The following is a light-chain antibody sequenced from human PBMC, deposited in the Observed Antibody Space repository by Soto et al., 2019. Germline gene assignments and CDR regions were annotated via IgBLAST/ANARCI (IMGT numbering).Light chain of an antibody. CDR1: SGHSSYA. CDR2: LNSDGSH. J-gene: IGLJ2*01. CDR3: QTWGTGMQV. V-gene: IGLV4-69*01. Sequence: QPVLTQSPSASASLGASVTLTCTLSSGHSSYAIAWHQQQPEKGPRYLMKLNSDGSHSKGDGIPDRFSGSSSGAERYLTISSLQSEDEADYCCQTWGTGMQVFGGGTKLTVL.